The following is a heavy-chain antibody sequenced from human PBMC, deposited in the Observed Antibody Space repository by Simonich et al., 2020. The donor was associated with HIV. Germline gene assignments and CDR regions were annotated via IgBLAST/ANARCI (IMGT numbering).Heavy chain of an antibody. Sequence: QVQLQQWGAGLLKPSETLSLTCAVYGGSFSGYFWSWIRQPPGKGLEWIGEINTSGSTNYNPSLKRRVTISVDTSKNQFSLKLSSVTAADTAVYYCAREGYSGYDRGWFDPWGQGNLVTVSS. J-gene: IGHJ5*02. CDR3: AREGYSGYDRGWFDP. CDR2: INTSGST. D-gene: IGHD5-12*01. V-gene: IGHV4-34*01. CDR1: GGSFSGYF.